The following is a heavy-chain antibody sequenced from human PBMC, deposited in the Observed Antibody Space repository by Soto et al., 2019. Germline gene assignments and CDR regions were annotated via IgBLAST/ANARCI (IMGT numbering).Heavy chain of an antibody. CDR2: ISISSSTR. V-gene: IGHV3-48*02. J-gene: IGHJ4*02. CDR3: ARGGGFFDY. CDR1: GYSISSSN. D-gene: IGHD3-10*01. Sequence: ETLSLTCTVSGYSISSSNWWGWLRQAPGKGLEWVSYISISSSTRYYADSVRGRFTISRDNAKNSLYLQMNSLRDEDTAVYYCARGGGFFDYWGQGTLVTVSS.